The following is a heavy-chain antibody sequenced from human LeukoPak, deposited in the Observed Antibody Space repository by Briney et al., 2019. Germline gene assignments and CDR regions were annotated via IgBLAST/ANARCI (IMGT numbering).Heavy chain of an antibody. CDR2: IYTSGST. J-gene: IGHJ6*03. V-gene: IGHV4-4*07. CDR3: ARDRVGQQLVGRKNNYYYMDV. D-gene: IGHD6-13*01. Sequence: SETLSLTCSVSGYSISSAYYWSWIRQPAGKGLEWIGRIYTSGSTNYNPSLKSRVTISVDTSKNQFSLKLRSVTAADTAVYYCARDRVGQQLVGRKNNYYYMDVWGKGTTVTISS. CDR1: GYSISSAYY.